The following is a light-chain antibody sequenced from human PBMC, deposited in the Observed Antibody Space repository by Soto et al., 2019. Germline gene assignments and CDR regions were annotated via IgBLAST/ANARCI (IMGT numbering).Light chain of an antibody. CDR1: QSISTW. CDR3: QQYNSYSGT. Sequence: DIQMTQSPSTLSASVGDRVTITCRASQSISTWLAWYQQKPGKAPKLLIYGASNLESGVPSRFSGSGSGTEFTLTISSLQPDDFATYYCQQYNSYSGTFGQGTKVDIK. V-gene: IGKV1-5*01. CDR2: GAS. J-gene: IGKJ1*01.